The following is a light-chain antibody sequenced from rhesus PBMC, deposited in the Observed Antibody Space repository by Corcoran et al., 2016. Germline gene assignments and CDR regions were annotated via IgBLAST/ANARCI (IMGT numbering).Light chain of an antibody. CDR1: ENVNNY. CDR2: KAS. Sequence: DIQMTQSPSSLSASVGDRVTITCRASENVNNYLNWYQQKPGKAPKLLIYKASTLPSGVPSRFSGRGSGKDYTFTISRLQSEDVATYYCQHNYGTPFTFGPGTKLDIK. CDR3: QHNYGTPFT. V-gene: IGKV1-74*01. J-gene: IGKJ3*01.